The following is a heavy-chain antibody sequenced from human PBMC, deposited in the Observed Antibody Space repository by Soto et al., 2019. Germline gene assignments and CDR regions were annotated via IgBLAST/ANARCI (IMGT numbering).Heavy chain of an antibody. CDR3: ARASIAAAGYYFDY. D-gene: IGHD6-13*01. CDR2: IYSGGST. J-gene: IGHJ4*02. V-gene: IGHV3-53*01. CDR1: GFTVSTHY. Sequence: EVQLVESGGGLIQPGGSLRLSCAASGFTVSTHYMSWVRQAPGKGLEWVSVIYSGGSTYYAVFVKGRFTISRDNSKNTLYLQMNSLRAEDTAVYYCARASIAAAGYYFDYWGQGTLVTVSS.